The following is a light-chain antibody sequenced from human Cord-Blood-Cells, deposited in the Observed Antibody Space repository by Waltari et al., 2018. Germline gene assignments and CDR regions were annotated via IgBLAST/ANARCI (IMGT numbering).Light chain of an antibody. CDR2: DAS. J-gene: IGKJ1*01. CDR1: QSISSW. V-gene: IGKV1-5*01. Sequence: DIQMTQSPSTLSASVGDRVNITCRASQSISSWLAWYQQKPGKAPKLLIYDASSLESGVPSRFSGSGSGTEFTLTISSLQPDDFATYYCQQYKSYTWTFGQGTKVEIK. CDR3: QQYKSYTWT.